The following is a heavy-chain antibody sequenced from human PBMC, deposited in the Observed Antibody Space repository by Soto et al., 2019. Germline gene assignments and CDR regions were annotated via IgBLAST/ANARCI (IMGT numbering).Heavy chain of an antibody. CDR1: GFTFSGSA. Sequence: EVQLVESGGGLVQPGGSLKLSCAASGFTFSGSAMHWVRQASGKGLEWVGRIRGKANNYATVYAASLKGRFTISRDDSKNTAYLQMNSLKTEYTAVYYCTRPSEGGYDEYWGKGTLVTVSS. CDR3: TRPSEGGYDEY. J-gene: IGHJ4*02. V-gene: IGHV3-73*02. CDR2: IRGKANNYAT. D-gene: IGHD5-12*01.